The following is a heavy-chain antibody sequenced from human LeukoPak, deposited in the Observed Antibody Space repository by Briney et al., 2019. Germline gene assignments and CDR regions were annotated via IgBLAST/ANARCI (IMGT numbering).Heavy chain of an antibody. D-gene: IGHD6-13*01. CDR2: ISTSGTT. Sequence: SETLSLTCTVSGGSISSGSYYWSWIRQPAGKGLEWIGRISTSGTTNYDPSLKSRVTISVDTSKNHFSLKLSSVTAADTAVYFCARGRVSSSSWFSTYYYYFYMDVWGKGTTVTVSS. CDR3: ARGRVSSSSWFSTYYYYFYMDV. CDR1: GGSISSGSYY. J-gene: IGHJ6*03. V-gene: IGHV4-61*02.